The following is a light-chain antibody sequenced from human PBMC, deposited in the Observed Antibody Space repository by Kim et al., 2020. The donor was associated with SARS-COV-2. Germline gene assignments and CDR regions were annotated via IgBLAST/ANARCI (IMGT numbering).Light chain of an antibody. J-gene: IGLJ7*01. V-gene: IGLV2-23*02. CDR2: EVT. Sequence: QSITISCTGTSSDVGSYNVVSWYQQHPGEAPKLLLYEVTRRPSGVSDRFSGSKSGNTASLTISGLQAEDEADYYCCSYAGSRTYVVFGGGTQLTVL. CDR3: CSYAGSRTYVV. CDR1: SSDVGSYNV.